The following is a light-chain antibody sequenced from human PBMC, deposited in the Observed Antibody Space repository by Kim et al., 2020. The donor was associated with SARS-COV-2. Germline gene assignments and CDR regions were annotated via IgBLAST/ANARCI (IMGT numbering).Light chain of an antibody. CDR3: QQYDTYSP. CDR1: QSINSW. CDR2: DAS. Sequence: DIQMTQSPSTLSASVGDRVTITCRASQSINSWLAWYQQKPGKAPKLLISDASNLESGVPSRFSGSGSGTEFTLTISSLQPDDFATYYCQQYDTYSPFGQGTKVDIK. V-gene: IGKV1-5*01. J-gene: IGKJ1*01.